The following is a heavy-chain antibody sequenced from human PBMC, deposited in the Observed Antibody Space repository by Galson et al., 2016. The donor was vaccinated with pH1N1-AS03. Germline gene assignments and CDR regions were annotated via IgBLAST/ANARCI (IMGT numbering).Heavy chain of an antibody. CDR2: ISFSGGST. J-gene: IGHJ3*02. D-gene: IGHD6-19*01. CDR1: EFSLPNYG. V-gene: IGHV3-23*01. CDR3: AKDLWRAAVAGRGALDM. Sequence: SLRLSCAASEFSLPNYGMYWVRQAPGKGLEWVSSISFSGGSTYYADSVKGRFTISRDISKNTVYLQMRSLRGDDTAIYYCAKDLWRAAVAGRGALDMWGHGTMVTVSS.